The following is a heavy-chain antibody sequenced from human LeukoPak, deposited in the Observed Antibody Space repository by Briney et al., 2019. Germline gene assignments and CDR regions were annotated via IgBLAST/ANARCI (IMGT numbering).Heavy chain of an antibody. CDR3: ARGTARGYGISPLRTDY. CDR2: IKQDGSEK. CDR1: GFTFSSYW. D-gene: IGHD2-21*02. V-gene: IGHV3-7*01. J-gene: IGHJ4*02. Sequence: GGSLRLSCAASGFTFSSYWMSWVRQAPGKGLEWVANIKQDGSEKYYGDSVKGRFTISRDNAKNSLYLQMNSLRAEDTAVYYCARGTARGYGISPLRTDYWGQGTLVTVSS.